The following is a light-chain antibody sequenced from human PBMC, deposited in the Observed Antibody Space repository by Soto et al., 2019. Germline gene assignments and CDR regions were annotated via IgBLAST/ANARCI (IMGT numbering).Light chain of an antibody. Sequence: EIVLTQSPATLSLSPGERVTLSCRASQSVSSHLAWYQQQPGQAPRLLIYDASNRATGIPARFSGSGSGTDFTLTISSLEPEDFAVYYCQQRSNYMYTFGQGTKLEIK. CDR3: QQRSNYMYT. V-gene: IGKV3-11*01. CDR1: QSVSSH. J-gene: IGKJ2*01. CDR2: DAS.